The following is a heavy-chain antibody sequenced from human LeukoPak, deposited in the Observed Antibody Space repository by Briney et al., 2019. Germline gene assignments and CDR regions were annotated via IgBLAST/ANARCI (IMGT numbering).Heavy chain of an antibody. Sequence: AGGSLKLSCAASGSTFSGSAMHWVRQASGKGLEWVGRIRSKANSYATAYAASVKGRFTISRDDSKNTAYLQMNSLKTEDTAVYYCTSTLGYCSGGSCYPQHWGQGTLVTVSS. J-gene: IGHJ1*01. CDR1: GSTFSGSA. CDR3: TSTLGYCSGGSCYPQH. D-gene: IGHD2-15*01. V-gene: IGHV3-73*01. CDR2: IRSKANSYAT.